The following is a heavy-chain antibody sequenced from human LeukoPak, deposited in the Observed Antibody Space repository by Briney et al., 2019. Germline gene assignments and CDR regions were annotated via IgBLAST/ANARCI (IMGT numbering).Heavy chain of an antibody. CDR1: GFNFSSYE. CDR2: MSVSGTTM. D-gene: IGHD3-22*01. Sequence: GGSLRLSCAASGFNFSSYEMNWVRQAPGQGLEWVAYMSVSGTTMYYAESVKCRFTISRDNAKNSLFLQMNSLRAEDTADYYCAREKFYDNSGYDYGGQGTLSTVS. J-gene: IGHJ4*02. V-gene: IGHV3-48*03. CDR3: AREKFYDNSGYDY.